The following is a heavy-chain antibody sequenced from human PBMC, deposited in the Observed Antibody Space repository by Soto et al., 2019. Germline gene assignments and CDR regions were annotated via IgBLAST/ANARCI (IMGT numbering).Heavy chain of an antibody. J-gene: IGHJ3*01. V-gene: IGHV1-2*02. CDR1: GYSLTGYY. CDR2: LNPDSGEA. CDR3: ARGGYYDSGLYKGDLDV. Sequence: QAQLVQSGAEMKKSGASLKISCWASGYSLTGYYLHWLRQAPGQGLEWMGWLNPDSGEAIYALKFQGRVTMTRDTTSSTAYLEVWTLTSDDTAIYYCARGGYYDSGLYKGDLDVWGQGTFVTVSS. D-gene: IGHD3-22*01.